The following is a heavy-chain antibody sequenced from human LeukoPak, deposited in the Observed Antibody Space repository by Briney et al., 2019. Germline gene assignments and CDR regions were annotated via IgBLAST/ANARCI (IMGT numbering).Heavy chain of an antibody. J-gene: IGHJ4*02. CDR1: GGSISSGGYY. D-gene: IGHD6-13*01. V-gene: IGHV4-31*03. CDR3: ARFVSSSWYGDY. CDR2: IYYSGST. Sequence: SQTLSLTCTVSGGSISSGGYYWSWIRQHPGKGLEWIGYIYYSGSTYHNPSLKSRVTISVDTSKNQFSLKLSSVTAADTAVYYCARFVSSSWYGDYWGQGTLVTVSS.